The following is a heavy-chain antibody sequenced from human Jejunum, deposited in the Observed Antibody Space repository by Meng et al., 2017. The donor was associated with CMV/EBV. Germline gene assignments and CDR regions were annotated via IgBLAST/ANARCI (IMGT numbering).Heavy chain of an antibody. D-gene: IGHD1-26*01. Sequence: HSPLRESGPPRVKPTQTLTLTCSFSGFSPSTSGEGVGWIRQPPGKALEWLALIYRGDDKRYSPSLNSRLTIAKDTSKNEVVLTLTNMGPIDTGTYYCAHFVGGYYPSRPDYWGQGTLVTVSS. J-gene: IGHJ4*02. CDR2: IYRGDDK. CDR3: AHFVGGYYPSRPDY. V-gene: IGHV2-5*02. CDR1: GFSPSTSGEG.